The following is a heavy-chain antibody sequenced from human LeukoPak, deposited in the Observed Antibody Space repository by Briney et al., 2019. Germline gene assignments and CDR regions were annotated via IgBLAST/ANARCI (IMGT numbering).Heavy chain of an antibody. Sequence: GGSLRLSCAASGFTFSSYWMNWARQAPGKGLEWVASINHNGNVNYYVDSVKGRFTISRDNAKNSLYLQMNNLRVEDTAVYYCAREEVKSFDDWGQGTLVTVSS. J-gene: IGHJ5*02. CDR3: AREEVKSFDD. CDR2: INHNGNVN. V-gene: IGHV3-7*03. CDR1: GFTFSSYW.